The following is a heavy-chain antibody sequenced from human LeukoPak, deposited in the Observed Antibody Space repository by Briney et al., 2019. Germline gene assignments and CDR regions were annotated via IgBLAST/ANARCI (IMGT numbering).Heavy chain of an antibody. J-gene: IGHJ6*02. V-gene: IGHV4-59*01. CDR1: GGSISSYY. CDR3: ARDLEMATPYFSAMDV. CDR2: IHYSGST. D-gene: IGHD5-24*01. Sequence: PSETLTLTCTVSGGSISSYYWSWIRQPPGKGLEWIGHIHYSGSTSYSPSLKSRVTISRDTSKNQFSLRLSSVTAVDTAVYYCARDLEMATPYFSAMDVWGQGTTVTVSS.